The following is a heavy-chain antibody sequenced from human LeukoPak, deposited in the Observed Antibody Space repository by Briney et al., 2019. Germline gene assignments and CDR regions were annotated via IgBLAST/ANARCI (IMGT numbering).Heavy chain of an antibody. D-gene: IGHD3-3*01. CDR3: ARDWRLDWFDP. V-gene: IGHV3-48*01. CDR2: ISGNSSTI. J-gene: IGHJ5*02. CDR1: GFTFSSYC. Sequence: QAGGSLRLSCAASGFTFSSYCMTWVRQAPGKGLEWVSYISGNSSTIYYADSVKGRFTISRDNAKNSLYLQMNSLRVEDTAVYYCARDWRLDWFDPWGQGTLVTVSS.